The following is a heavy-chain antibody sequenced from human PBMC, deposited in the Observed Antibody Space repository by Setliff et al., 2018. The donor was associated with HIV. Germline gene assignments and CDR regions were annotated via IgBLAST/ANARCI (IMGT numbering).Heavy chain of an antibody. V-gene: IGHV1-46*01. CDR1: GYTFTSYH. D-gene: IGHD2-15*01. J-gene: IGHJ5*02. Sequence: ASVKVSCKASGYTFTSYHIHWARQAPGQGLEWMTITNPNSGRTTYAQKFQGRVTVTRDTSTSTVFMEVNSLGVEDTAVYYCAKDSGAWSVDHWGQGTLVTVSS. CDR3: AKDSGAWSVDH. CDR2: TNPNSGRT.